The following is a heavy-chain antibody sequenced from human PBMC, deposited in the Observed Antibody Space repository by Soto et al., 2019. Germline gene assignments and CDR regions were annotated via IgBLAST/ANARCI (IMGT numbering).Heavy chain of an antibody. J-gene: IGHJ4*02. CDR3: ARLQLVQKVIDY. Sequence: SETLSLTCNVSGDSISTDYWSWIRQPPGKGLQWIGYIFYSGGTAYNPSLKSRVTISLDMSKKQISLKLSSVTTADTATYFCARLQLVQKVIDYWGQGTLVTVSS. CDR2: IFYSGGT. V-gene: IGHV4-59*01. CDR1: GDSISTDY. D-gene: IGHD1-1*01.